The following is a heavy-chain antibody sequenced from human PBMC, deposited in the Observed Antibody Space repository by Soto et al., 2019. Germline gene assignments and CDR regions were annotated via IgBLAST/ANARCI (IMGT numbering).Heavy chain of an antibody. Sequence: QVQLVQSGAEVKKPGASVKVSCKASGYTFTDYFLHWVRQAPGQGLEWMGWVNPNSGGTSYAQKFKDWVTMTRDTSINTAYMELRRLRSDDTALYFCASETRMPAFDMWGQGTMVTVSS. CDR1: GYTFTDYF. V-gene: IGHV1-2*04. J-gene: IGHJ3*02. CDR3: ASETRMPAFDM. D-gene: IGHD2-2*01. CDR2: VNPNSGGT.